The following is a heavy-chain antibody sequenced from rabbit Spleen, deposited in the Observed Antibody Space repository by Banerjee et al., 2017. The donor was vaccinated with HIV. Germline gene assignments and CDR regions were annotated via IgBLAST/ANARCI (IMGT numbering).Heavy chain of an antibody. CDR1: GFSLSSGYD. D-gene: IGHD8-1*01. CDR2: VYAGGDNT. V-gene: IGHV1S40*01. Sequence: QQLEESGGGLVKPGASLTLTCTVSGFSLSSGYDMCWVRQAPGKGLEWVACVYAGGDNTYSATWAKGRFTISKTSSTTVTLQMTSLTAADTATYFCARDAGTSFSTYGMDLWGQGTLVTVS. CDR3: ARDAGTSFSTYGMDL. J-gene: IGHJ6*01.